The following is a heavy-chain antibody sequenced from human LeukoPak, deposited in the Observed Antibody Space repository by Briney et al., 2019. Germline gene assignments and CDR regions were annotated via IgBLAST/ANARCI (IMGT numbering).Heavy chain of an antibody. J-gene: IGHJ4*02. CDR1: GFTFSSYG. Sequence: PGGSLRLSCAASGFTFSSYGMHWVRQAPGKGLEWVAVIWYDGTNKYYADSVKGRFTISRDNSKNTLYLQMNSLRAEDTAVYYCATDRTAGIDLSSVFDYWGQGTLVTVSS. CDR3: ATDRTAGIDLSSVFDY. D-gene: IGHD3-10*01. V-gene: IGHV3-33*01. CDR2: IWYDGTNK.